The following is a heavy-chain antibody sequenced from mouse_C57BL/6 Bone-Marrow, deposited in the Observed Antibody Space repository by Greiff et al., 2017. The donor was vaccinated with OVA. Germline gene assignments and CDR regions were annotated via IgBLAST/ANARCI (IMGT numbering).Heavy chain of an antibody. D-gene: IGHD2-5*01. Sequence: QVQLQQPGAELVKPGASVKMSCKASGYTFTSYWITWVKQRPGQGLEWIGDIYPGSGSTNYNEKFKSKATLTVDTSSSIAYMQLSSLTSEDSAVYYCAREGSNYGFYAMDYWGQGTSVTVSS. CDR2: IYPGSGST. V-gene: IGHV1-55*01. J-gene: IGHJ4*01. CDR1: GYTFTSYW. CDR3: AREGSNYGFYAMDY.